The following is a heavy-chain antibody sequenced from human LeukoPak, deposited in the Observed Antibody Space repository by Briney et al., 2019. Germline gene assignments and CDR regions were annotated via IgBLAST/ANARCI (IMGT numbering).Heavy chain of an antibody. CDR2: INPNSGGT. CDR3: ARGLYDSSGYTFNWFDP. CDR1: GGTFSSYA. J-gene: IGHJ5*02. V-gene: IGHV1-2*06. Sequence: ASVKVSCKASGGTFSSYAISWVRQAPGQGLEWMGRINPNSGGTNYAQKFQGRVTMTRDTSISTAYMELSRLRSDDTAVYYCARGLYDSSGYTFNWFDPWGQGTLVTVSS. D-gene: IGHD3-22*01.